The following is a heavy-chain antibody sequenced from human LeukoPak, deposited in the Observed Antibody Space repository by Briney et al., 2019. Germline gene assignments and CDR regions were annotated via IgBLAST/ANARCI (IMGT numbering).Heavy chain of an antibody. Sequence: GGSLRLSRAASGFTFSSYAMHWVRQAPGKGLEWVAVISYDGSNKYYADSVKGRFTISRDNSKNTLYLQMNSLRAEDTAVYYCARGYCSGGSCYSWTNNWFDPWGQGTLVTVSS. D-gene: IGHD2-15*01. CDR2: ISYDGSNK. V-gene: IGHV3-30*01. CDR1: GFTFSSYA. J-gene: IGHJ5*02. CDR3: ARGYCSGGSCYSWTNNWFDP.